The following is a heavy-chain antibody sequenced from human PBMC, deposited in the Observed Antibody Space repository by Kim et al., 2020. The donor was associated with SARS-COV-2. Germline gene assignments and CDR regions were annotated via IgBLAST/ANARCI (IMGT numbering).Heavy chain of an antibody. D-gene: IGHD2-8*02. V-gene: IGHV1-69*04. Sequence: FAQKCQGRVTITADRSTSTAYMELSILRSEDTAVYYCARGVLGVVTPFDYWGQGTLVTVSS. CDR3: ARGVLGVVTPFDY. J-gene: IGHJ4*02.